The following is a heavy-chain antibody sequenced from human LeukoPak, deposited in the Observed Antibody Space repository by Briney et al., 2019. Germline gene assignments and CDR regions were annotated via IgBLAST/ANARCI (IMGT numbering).Heavy chain of an antibody. CDR1: GGSISSYY. CDR3: ARDLDTSGWCNFDY. D-gene: IGHD6-19*01. J-gene: IGHJ4*02. Sequence: NPSETLSLTCTVSGGSISSYYWSWIRQPAGKGLEWIGRIYSGGSTNYNPSLKSRVTMSVDTSKHQFSLKLTFVTAADTAVYYCARDLDTSGWCNFDYWGQGALVTVSS. CDR2: IYSGGST. V-gene: IGHV4-4*07.